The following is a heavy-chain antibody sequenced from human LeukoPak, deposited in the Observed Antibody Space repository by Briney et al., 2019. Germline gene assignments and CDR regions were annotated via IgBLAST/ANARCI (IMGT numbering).Heavy chain of an antibody. D-gene: IGHD1-26*01. CDR1: GFIFSNYG. CDR2: IRYDGSDK. Sequence: PGGSLRLSCAASGFIFSNYGMHWVRQAPGKGLEWVTFIRYDGSDKYYADSVKGRFTISRDNSKNKVYLQMNSLRAEDTAVYYCAKDSWEVGATAEIDYWGQGTLVTVCS. V-gene: IGHV3-30*02. J-gene: IGHJ4*02. CDR3: AKDSWEVGATAEIDY.